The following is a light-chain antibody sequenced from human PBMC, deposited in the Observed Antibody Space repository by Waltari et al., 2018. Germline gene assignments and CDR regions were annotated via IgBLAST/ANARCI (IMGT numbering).Light chain of an antibody. V-gene: IGKV3-15*01. CDR1: QSIRSD. CDR3: QQFHDWPRT. Sequence: EIVMTQSPGTLSASPGEGVTLSCTASQSIRSDIAWYQQKPGQAPRLLIYGGSARATGIPARFSGSGSGTEFTLSISRLQSEDFVVYYCQQFHDWPRTFGGGTKVEVK. CDR2: GGS. J-gene: IGKJ4*01.